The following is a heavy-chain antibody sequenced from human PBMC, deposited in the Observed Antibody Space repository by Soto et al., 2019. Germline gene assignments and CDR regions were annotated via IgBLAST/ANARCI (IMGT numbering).Heavy chain of an antibody. CDR3: ARADRGVNWNYVAPYYYYYMDV. CDR2: IYYSGST. Sequence: SETLSLTCTVSGGSISSYYWSWIRQPPGKGLEWIGYIYYSGSTNYNPSLKSRVTISVDTSKNQFSLKLSSVTAADTAVYYCARADRGVNWNYVAPYYYYYMDVWGKGTTVTVSS. J-gene: IGHJ6*03. CDR1: GGSISSYY. V-gene: IGHV4-59*08. D-gene: IGHD1-7*01.